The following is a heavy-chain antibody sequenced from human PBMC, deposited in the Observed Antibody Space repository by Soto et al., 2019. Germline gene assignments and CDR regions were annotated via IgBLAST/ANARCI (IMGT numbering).Heavy chain of an antibody. CDR1: GFTFTRYS. CDR3: ARESEDLTSNFDY. V-gene: IGHV3-21*06. CDR2: ISSTTNHI. Sequence: GGSPRLSCAASGFTFTRYSMNWVRQAPGKGLEWVSSISSTTNHIYYGDSMKGRFTISRDNAKNSLYLEMNSLRAEDTAVYYCARESEDLTSNFDYWGQGTLVTVSS. J-gene: IGHJ4*02.